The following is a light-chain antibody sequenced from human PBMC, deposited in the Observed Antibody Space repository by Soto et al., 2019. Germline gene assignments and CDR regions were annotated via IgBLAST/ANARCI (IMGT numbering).Light chain of an antibody. CDR2: EVR. Sequence: QSALTQPASVSGSPGQSITIYCTGTSSDVGGYPYVSWYQQHPGKAPKLIIYEVRYRPSGVSNRFSGSKSGSTAFLAISGLQAEDEADYHCSSYTSSSTYVFGTGTKLTVL. V-gene: IGLV2-14*01. CDR3: SSYTSSSTYV. J-gene: IGLJ1*01. CDR1: SSDVGGYPY.